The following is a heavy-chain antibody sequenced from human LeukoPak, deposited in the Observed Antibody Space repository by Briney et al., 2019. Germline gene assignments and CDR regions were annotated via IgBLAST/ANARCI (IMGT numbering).Heavy chain of an antibody. CDR3: ARSSSRGYYYYYGMDV. J-gene: IGHJ6*02. V-gene: IGHV4-34*01. Sequence: SETLSLTCAVYGGSFSGYYWSWIRQPPGKGLEWIGEINPSGSTNYNPSLKSRVTISVDTSKNQFSLKLSSVTAADTAVYYCARSSSRGYYYYYGMDVWGQGTMVTVSS. CDR1: GGSFSGYY. CDR2: INPSGST. D-gene: IGHD6-13*01.